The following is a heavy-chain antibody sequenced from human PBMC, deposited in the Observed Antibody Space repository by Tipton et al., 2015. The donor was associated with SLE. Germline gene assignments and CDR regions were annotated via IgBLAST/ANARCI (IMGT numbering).Heavy chain of an antibody. CDR2: IDRRGNT. V-gene: IGHV4-34*01. CDR1: GGSFSDHF. D-gene: IGHD5-12*01. Sequence: TLSLTCAVYGGSFSDHFWRWTWIRQPPGKGLEWVGEIDRRGNTKYNPSLTSRVVISVDTSRNQFSLKLKSVTAADTAMYYCARLREATGLFSKRGWLDPWGQGNMVTVSS. CDR3: ARLREATGLFSKRGWLDP. J-gene: IGHJ5*02.